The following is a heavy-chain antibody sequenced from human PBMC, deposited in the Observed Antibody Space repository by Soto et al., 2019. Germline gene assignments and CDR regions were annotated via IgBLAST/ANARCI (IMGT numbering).Heavy chain of an antibody. CDR1: RFTFSDYS. CDR3: ARSMTTRAY. D-gene: IGHD4-17*01. J-gene: IGHJ4*02. Sequence: DVQLVESGGGLVQPGGSLRLSCVASRFTFSDYSMNWVRQAPGQGLEWLSYISSSSSTTYYADSVKGRFTISRDNAKNSLYLQMASLRDEDTAVYYWARSMTTRAYWGQGTLVTVSS. CDR2: ISSSSSTT. V-gene: IGHV3-48*02.